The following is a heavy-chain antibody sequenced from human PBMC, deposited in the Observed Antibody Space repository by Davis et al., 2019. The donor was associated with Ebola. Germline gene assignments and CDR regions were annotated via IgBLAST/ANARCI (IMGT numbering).Heavy chain of an antibody. Sequence: SLKISCAASGFTFDDYAMHWVRQAPGKGLEWVSGISWNSGSIGYADSVKGRFTISRDNAKNSLYLQMNSLRAEDTALYYCAKDTYGDYLGDAFDIWGQGTMVTVSS. J-gene: IGHJ3*02. D-gene: IGHD4-17*01. CDR3: AKDTYGDYLGDAFDI. CDR1: GFTFDDYA. CDR2: ISWNSGSI. V-gene: IGHV3-9*01.